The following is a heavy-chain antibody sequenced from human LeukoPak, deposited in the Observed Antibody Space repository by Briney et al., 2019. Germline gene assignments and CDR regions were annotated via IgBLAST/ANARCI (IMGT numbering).Heavy chain of an antibody. Sequence: SETLSLTCTVSGGSISSYYWSWIRQPPGKGLEWIGSIYYSGSTYYNPSLKSRVTISVDTSKNQFSLKLSSVTAADTAVYYCARRRLLWGAFDIWGQGTMVTVSS. CDR3: ARRRLLWGAFDI. D-gene: IGHD7-27*01. V-gene: IGHV4-59*05. J-gene: IGHJ3*02. CDR2: IYYSGST. CDR1: GGSISSYY.